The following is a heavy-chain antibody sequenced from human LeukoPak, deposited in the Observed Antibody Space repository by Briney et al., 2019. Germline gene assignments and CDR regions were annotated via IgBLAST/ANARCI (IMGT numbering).Heavy chain of an antibody. CDR1: GFIFSSYG. J-gene: IGHJ3*02. V-gene: IGHV3-30*02. CDR2: IRYDGSNK. D-gene: IGHD5-18*01. Sequence: GGSLRLSCAASGFIFSSYGMHWVRQAPGKGLEWVAFIRYDGSNKYYADSVKGRFTISRDNSKNTLYLQMNSLRAEDTAVYYCARVISAMAQSDAFDIWGQGTMVTVSS. CDR3: ARVISAMAQSDAFDI.